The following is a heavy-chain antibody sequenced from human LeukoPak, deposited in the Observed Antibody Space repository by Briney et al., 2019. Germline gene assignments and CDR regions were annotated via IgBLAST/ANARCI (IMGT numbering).Heavy chain of an antibody. D-gene: IGHD3-22*01. Sequence: PGGSLRLSCAASGFTFSNAWMSWVRQAPGKGLEWVSAISGSGGATYYADSVKGRFTISRDNSKNTLYLQMNSLRAEDTALYYCASLDYFDSSDYGDYWGQGTLVTVSS. CDR1: GFTFSNAW. CDR2: ISGSGGAT. CDR3: ASLDYFDSSDYGDY. V-gene: IGHV3-23*01. J-gene: IGHJ4*02.